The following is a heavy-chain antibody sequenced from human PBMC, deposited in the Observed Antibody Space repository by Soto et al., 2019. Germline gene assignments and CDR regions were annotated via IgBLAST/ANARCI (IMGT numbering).Heavy chain of an antibody. Sequence: PSETLSLTCAVVGDSLRGQSWNWIRQSPGKGLEWIGELDQSGGTNYNPSLKSRAIISDDTSKNQFSLTLTSVTAADTAVYYCAREDSYGCCGDSLDVWGRGTTVTVSS. V-gene: IGHV4-34*01. CDR3: AREDSYGCCGDSLDV. CDR2: LDQSGGT. J-gene: IGHJ6*02. CDR1: GDSLRGQS. D-gene: IGHD3-16*01.